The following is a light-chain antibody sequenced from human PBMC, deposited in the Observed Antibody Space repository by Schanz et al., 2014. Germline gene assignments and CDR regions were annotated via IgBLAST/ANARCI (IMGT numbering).Light chain of an antibody. CDR2: SNN. CDR1: SSNIGGNT. V-gene: IGLV1-44*01. J-gene: IGLJ3*02. CDR3: ATWDDSLNGGV. Sequence: QSVLTQPPSASGTPGQRVTISCSGSSSNIGGNTVNWYQQLPGTAPKPLIYSNNQRPSGVPDRFSGSKSGTSASLAISGLRSEDEADYYCATWDDSLNGGVFGGGTKLTVL.